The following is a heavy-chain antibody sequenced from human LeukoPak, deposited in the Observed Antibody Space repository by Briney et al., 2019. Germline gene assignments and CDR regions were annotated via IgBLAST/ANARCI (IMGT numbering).Heavy chain of an antibody. J-gene: IGHJ5*02. CDR2: INAGNGDT. D-gene: IGHD6-13*01. V-gene: IGHV1-3*01. CDR1: GYTFTSYA. Sequence: ASVKVSCKASGYTFTSYAMHWVRQAPGQRLEWMGWINAGNGDTKYSQKFQGRVTITRDTSASTAYMELSSLRSEDTAVYYCARALLDSSSFWFDPWGQGTLVTVSS. CDR3: ARALLDSSSFWFDP.